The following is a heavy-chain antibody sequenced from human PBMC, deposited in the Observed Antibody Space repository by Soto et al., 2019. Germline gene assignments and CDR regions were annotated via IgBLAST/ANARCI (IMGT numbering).Heavy chain of an antibody. CDR3: AKTSSGFFLQAEDGIRDTVPVSAFLVNRSSDL. D-gene: IGHD3-22*01. V-gene: IGHV3-23*01. Sequence: GKGLELVSAISGSGGSTYYADSVKGRFTISGDNSKNTLYLQMNSLRAEDTAVYYCAKTSSGFFLQAEDGIRDTVPVSAFLVNRSSDL. CDR2: ISGSGGST. J-gene: IGHJ2*01.